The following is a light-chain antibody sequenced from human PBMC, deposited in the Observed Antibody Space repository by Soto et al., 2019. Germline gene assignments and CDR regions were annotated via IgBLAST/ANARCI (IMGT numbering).Light chain of an antibody. CDR3: SSYISSSTRV. J-gene: IGLJ2*01. CDR1: SSDVGGYNY. Sequence: QSALTQPASVSGSPGQSITISCTGTSSDVGGYNYVSWYQQHPGKAPKLMIYDVSNRPSGVSNRFSGSKSGNTASLTISRLQAEDEADYYCSSYISSSTRVFGGGTKVTVL. CDR2: DVS. V-gene: IGLV2-14*01.